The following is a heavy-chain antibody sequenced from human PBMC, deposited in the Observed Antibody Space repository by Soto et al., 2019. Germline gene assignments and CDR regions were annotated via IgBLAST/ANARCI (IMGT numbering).Heavy chain of an antibody. D-gene: IGHD3-16*01. CDR3: ASSLGSAAGWSFDV. V-gene: IGHV4-4*07. Sequence: ASETLSLTCTVSGASMSDYFWTWIRLPAGKRLEWIGRKSISGSTDYNPSLKGRASMSVDTSKNQFSLRLISVTAADTALSYCASSLGSAAGWSFDVWGQGILVTVSS. CDR1: GASMSDYF. CDR2: KSISGST. J-gene: IGHJ4*02.